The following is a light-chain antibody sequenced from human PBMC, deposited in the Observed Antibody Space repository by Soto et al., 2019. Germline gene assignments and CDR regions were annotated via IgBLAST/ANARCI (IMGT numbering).Light chain of an antibody. CDR2: EVN. CDR3: SSYTSSSSGV. J-gene: IGLJ1*01. CDR1: SSDVGGYNY. Sequence: QSVLTQPPSASGSPGQSVAISCTGTSSDVGGYNYVSWYQQHPGKAPKLMIYEVNKRPSGVPDRFSGSKSGNTASLTVSGLQAEDEADYYCSSYTSSSSGVFGTGTKVTVL. V-gene: IGLV2-8*01.